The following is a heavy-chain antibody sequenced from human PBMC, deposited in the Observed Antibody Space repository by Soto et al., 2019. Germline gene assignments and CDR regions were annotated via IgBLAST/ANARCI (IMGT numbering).Heavy chain of an antibody. CDR1: GGSVGTGAYY. CDR2: TLYSGSP. Sequence: SETLSLTCLVSGGSVGTGAYYWCWIRQPPGKGLEWIGYTLYSGSPNYNPSLQSLQSRVTISVDTSRNQFSLRLTSVTAADTALYYCARHDYYHRTFDIWGQGTLVTVSS. D-gene: IGHD3-9*01. J-gene: IGHJ3*02. V-gene: IGHV4-61*08. CDR3: ARHDYYHRTFDI.